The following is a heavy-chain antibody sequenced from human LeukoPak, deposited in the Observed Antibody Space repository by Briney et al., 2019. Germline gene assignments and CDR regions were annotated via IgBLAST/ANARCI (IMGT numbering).Heavy chain of an antibody. CDR1: GFTFSSYS. CDR2: ISSSSSTI. CDR3: ARDRDDFWRGSPDY. Sequence: SGGSLRLSCAASGFTFSSYSMNWVRQAPGKGLEWVSYISSSSSTIYYADSVKGRFTISRDNAKNSLYLLMSSLRAEDTALYYCARDRDDFWRGSPDYWGQGTLVTVSS. D-gene: IGHD3-3*01. V-gene: IGHV3-48*01. J-gene: IGHJ4*02.